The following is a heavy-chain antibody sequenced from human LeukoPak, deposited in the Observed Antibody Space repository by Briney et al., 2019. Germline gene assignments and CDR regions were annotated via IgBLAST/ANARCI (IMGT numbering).Heavy chain of an antibody. CDR3: ATSGHDYSNQVDY. Sequence: GGSLRLSCAASGFTFSTYGMHWGRQAPGKGLEWVAFIRYDGSKTYYADSVKGGFTISRDNSKNTLYLQMNSLRAEDTAVYYCATSGHDYSNQVDYWGQGTLVTVSS. V-gene: IGHV3-30*02. CDR2: IRYDGSKT. D-gene: IGHD4-11*01. J-gene: IGHJ4*02. CDR1: GFTFSTYG.